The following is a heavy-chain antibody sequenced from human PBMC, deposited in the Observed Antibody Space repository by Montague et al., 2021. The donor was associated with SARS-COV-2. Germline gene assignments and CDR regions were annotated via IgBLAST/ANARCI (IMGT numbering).Heavy chain of an antibody. D-gene: IGHD2-8*02. CDR1: GGSISSGDYY. CDR3: ARIGGWSGGF. Sequence: SQTLSLTCTVSGGSISSGDYYWNWIRQPPGKGLEWIGYTYNNDRTNCSPSLESRVSISVDTSKNQFSLNLNSVTAADTAVYYCARIGGWSGGFWGRGTLVTVSS. CDR2: TYNNDRT. J-gene: IGHJ4*02. V-gene: IGHV4-30-4*01.